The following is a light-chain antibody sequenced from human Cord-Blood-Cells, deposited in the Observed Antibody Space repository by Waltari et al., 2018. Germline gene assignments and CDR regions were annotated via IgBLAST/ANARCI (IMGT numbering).Light chain of an antibody. CDR2: DVS. CDR1: SSDVGGCNY. J-gene: IGLJ2*01. Sequence: QSALTQPRSASGSSGQSVTISRTGTSSDVGGCNYVSCYQQHPGKAPKLMIYDVSKRPSGVPDRFSGSKSGNTASLTISGLQAEDEADYYCCSYAGSYTFVVFGGGTKLTVL. CDR3: CSYAGSYTFVV. V-gene: IGLV2-11*01.